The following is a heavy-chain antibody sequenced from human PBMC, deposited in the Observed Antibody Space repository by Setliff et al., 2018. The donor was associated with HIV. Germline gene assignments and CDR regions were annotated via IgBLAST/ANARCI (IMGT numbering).Heavy chain of an antibody. Sequence: SETLSLTCAVSGVSFSGDYWSWVRQPPGKGLEWIAEVHPSGSINYNSPLKSRVAIAVDTSNNQFSLTMTSVTAADTAVYYCARGRDWAKTGDFWGQGALVTVSS. CDR2: VHPSGSI. J-gene: IGHJ4*02. CDR1: GVSFSGDY. CDR3: ARGRDWAKTGDF. V-gene: IGHV4-34*01. D-gene: IGHD3-9*01.